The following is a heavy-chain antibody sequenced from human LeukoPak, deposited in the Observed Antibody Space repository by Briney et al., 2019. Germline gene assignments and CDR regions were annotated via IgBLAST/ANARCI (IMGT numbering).Heavy chain of an antibody. CDR3: VKGPGYSGSYYDY. V-gene: IGHV3-64D*06. CDR1: GFTFSSYA. D-gene: IGHD1-26*01. Sequence: GGSLRLSCSASGFTFSSYAMHWVRQAPGKGLEYVSATSSNGGSTYYADSVKGRFTISRDNTKNTLYLQMSNLRAEDTAVYYCVKGPGYSGSYYDYWGQGTLVTVSS. CDR2: TSSNGGST. J-gene: IGHJ4*02.